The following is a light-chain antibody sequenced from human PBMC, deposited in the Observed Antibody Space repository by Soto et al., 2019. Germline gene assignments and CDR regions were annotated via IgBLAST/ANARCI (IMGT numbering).Light chain of an antibody. V-gene: IGKV3-11*01. CDR3: QQRSNWPPLT. CDR1: QSVSSY. J-gene: IGKJ4*01. CDR2: DAS. Sequence: EIVMTQSPATLSVSPGERATLSCRASQSVSSYLAWYQQKPGQAPRLLIYDASNRATGIPARFSGSGSGTDFTLTISSLEPEDFAVYYRQQRSNWPPLTFGGGTKVDIK.